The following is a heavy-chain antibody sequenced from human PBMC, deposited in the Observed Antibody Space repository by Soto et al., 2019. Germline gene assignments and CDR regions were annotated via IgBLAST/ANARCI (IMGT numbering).Heavy chain of an antibody. V-gene: IGHV3-23*01. CDR1: GFTFSSYA. CDR2: ISGSGGST. CDR3: AKAYYYGSGSYNFDY. J-gene: IGHJ4*02. D-gene: IGHD3-10*01. Sequence: EVQLLESGGGLVQPGGSLRLSCAASGFTFSSYAMSWVRQAPGKGLELVSAISGSGGSTYYADSVKGRFTISRDNSKNSLYLQMNSLRAEDTAVYYCAKAYYYGSGSYNFDYWGQGTLVTVSS.